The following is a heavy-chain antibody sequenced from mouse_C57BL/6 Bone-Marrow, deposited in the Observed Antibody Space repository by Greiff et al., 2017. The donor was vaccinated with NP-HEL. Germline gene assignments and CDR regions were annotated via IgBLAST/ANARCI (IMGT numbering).Heavy chain of an antibody. J-gene: IGHJ4*01. CDR3: ARIPHYSRDY. V-gene: IGHV1-81*01. D-gene: IGHD1-2*01. CDR2: IYPRSGNT. CDR1: GYTFTSYG. Sequence: VKLVESGAELARPGASVKLSCKASGYTFTSYGISWVKQRTGQGLEWIGEIYPRSGNTYYNEKFKGKATLTADKSSSTAYMELRSLTSEDSAVYFCARIPHYSRDYWGQGTSVTVSS.